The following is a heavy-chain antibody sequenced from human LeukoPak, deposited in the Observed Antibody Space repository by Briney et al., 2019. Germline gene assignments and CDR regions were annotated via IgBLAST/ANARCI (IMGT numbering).Heavy chain of an antibody. V-gene: IGHV3-23*01. CDR2: ISGRSGET. D-gene: IGHD5-18*01. Sequence: GGSLRLSCAASGFTFTTHAMSWVRQAPGRGLEWISVISGRSGETHYADSVKGRFTISRDNSRSMVFLHMSRLRADDTAVYYCVKDQDMNTAMVFDYWGQGTLVTVSS. J-gene: IGHJ4*02. CDR1: GFTFTTHA. CDR3: VKDQDMNTAMVFDY.